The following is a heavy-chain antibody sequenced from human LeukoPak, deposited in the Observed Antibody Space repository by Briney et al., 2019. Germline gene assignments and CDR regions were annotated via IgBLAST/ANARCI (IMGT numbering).Heavy chain of an antibody. CDR1: GGSISSYY. Sequence: SETLSLTCTASGGSISSYYWSWIRQPPGKGLEWIGYIYYSGSTNYNPSLKSRVTISVDTSKNQFSLKLSSVTAADTAVYYCARHTPLYGSGSYTFDYWGQGTLVTVSS. D-gene: IGHD3-10*01. CDR2: IYYSGST. J-gene: IGHJ4*02. V-gene: IGHV4-59*08. CDR3: ARHTPLYGSGSYTFDY.